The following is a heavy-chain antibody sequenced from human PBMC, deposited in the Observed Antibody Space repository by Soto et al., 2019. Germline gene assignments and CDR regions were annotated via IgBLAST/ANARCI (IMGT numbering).Heavy chain of an antibody. CDR2: IYHSGST. Sequence: SETLSLTCPVSGVSIISTDWWRWVRQTPGKGLEWIGEIYHSGSTNYNPSLKSRVTISVDNSKNQFSLKLSSVTAADTAMYYCARRVRRLLPRYFDYWGQGTLVTVSS. CDR3: ARRVRRLLPRYFDY. V-gene: IGHV4-4*02. J-gene: IGHJ4*02. D-gene: IGHD4-17*01. CDR1: GVSIISTDW.